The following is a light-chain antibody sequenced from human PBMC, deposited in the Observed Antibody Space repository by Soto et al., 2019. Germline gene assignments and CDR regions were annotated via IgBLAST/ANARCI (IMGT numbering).Light chain of an antibody. CDR2: GAS. CDR1: QSVSSN. CDR3: QQYNTWPPIT. V-gene: IGKV3-15*01. Sequence: EIVMTQSPATLYVSPGERATLSCRASQSVSSNLAWYQQKPGQAPRLLIFGASTRATGIPARFSGSGSGTEFTLTISRLQSEDVAVYYCQQYNTWPPITFGPGTRLDIK. J-gene: IGKJ5*01.